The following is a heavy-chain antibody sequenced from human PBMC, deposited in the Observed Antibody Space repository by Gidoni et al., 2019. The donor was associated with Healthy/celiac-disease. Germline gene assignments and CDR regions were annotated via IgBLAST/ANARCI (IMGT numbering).Heavy chain of an antibody. CDR2: IAYDGSNK. Sequence: QVQLVGSGGVVVQPGMSLRLSGAASAFTCSSYAMHGVRQAPGKGLGWVAVIAYDGSNKYYADSVKGRFTISRDNSKNTLYLQMNSLRAEDTAVYYCARDRNDYVWGSYRHYYYGMDVWGQGTTVTVSS. D-gene: IGHD3-16*02. V-gene: IGHV3-30*01. CDR3: ARDRNDYVWGSYRHYYYGMDV. CDR1: AFTCSSYA. J-gene: IGHJ6*02.